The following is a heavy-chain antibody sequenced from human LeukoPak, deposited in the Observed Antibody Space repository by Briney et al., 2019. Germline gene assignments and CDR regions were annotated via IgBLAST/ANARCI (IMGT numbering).Heavy chain of an antibody. CDR3: AKDCGVRGVIARYYYYGMDV. D-gene: IGHD3-10*01. CDR1: GFTFSSYG. CDR2: IWYDGSNK. J-gene: IGHJ6*02. V-gene: IGHV3-30*02. Sequence: GGSLRLSCAASGFTFSSYGMHWVRQAPGKGLEWVAVIWYDGSNKYYADSVKGRFTISRDNSKNTLYLQMNSLRAEDTAVYYCAKDCGVRGVIARYYYYGMDVWGQGTTVTVSS.